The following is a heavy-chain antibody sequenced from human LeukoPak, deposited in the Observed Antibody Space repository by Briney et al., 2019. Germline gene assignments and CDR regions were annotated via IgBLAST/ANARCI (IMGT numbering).Heavy chain of an antibody. CDR1: GYTFTGYY. Sequence: GGSVTVSCKASGYTFTGYYMHGVRQAPGQGGEGMGWINPKSGGTNYAKKFQGRVTMTRATSISTGYMELSSLESDDTAVYYCARGSGMEQQLAHQHWGQGTLVIVSS. CDR2: INPKSGGT. D-gene: IGHD6-13*01. V-gene: IGHV1-2*02. CDR3: ARGSGMEQQLAHQH. J-gene: IGHJ1*01.